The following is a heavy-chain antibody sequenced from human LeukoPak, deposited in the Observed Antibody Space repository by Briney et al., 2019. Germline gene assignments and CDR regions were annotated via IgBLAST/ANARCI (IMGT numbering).Heavy chain of an antibody. CDR2: IYYSGST. CDR3: ARGGGSPEF. D-gene: IGHD1-26*01. V-gene: IGHV4-59*01. CDR1: GGSISSYY. J-gene: IGHJ4*02. Sequence: SETLSRTCSVSGGSISSYYWSWIRQPPGKGLEWIGYIYYSGSTKYNPSLESRVTISVDTSKSQFSLKLSSVTTADTAVYYCARGGGSPEFWGQGTQVTVSS.